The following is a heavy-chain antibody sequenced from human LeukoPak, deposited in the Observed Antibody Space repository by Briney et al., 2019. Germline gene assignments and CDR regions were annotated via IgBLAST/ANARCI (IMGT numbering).Heavy chain of an antibody. D-gene: IGHD3-16*01. CDR2: INHSGST. J-gene: IGHJ4*02. V-gene: IGHV4-34*01. Sequence: SETLSLTCSVYGGYFINSYWRWIRPPPGKGLEWIGEINHSGSTNYNPSLKSRVTISVDTSKNQFSLKLSSVTAADTAVYYCARPFTGSFDFWGQGTLVTVSS. CDR3: ARPFTGSFDF. CDR1: GGYFINSY.